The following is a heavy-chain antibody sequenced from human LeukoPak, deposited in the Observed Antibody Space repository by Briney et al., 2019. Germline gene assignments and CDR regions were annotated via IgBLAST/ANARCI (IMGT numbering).Heavy chain of an antibody. V-gene: IGHV3-11*01. J-gene: IGHJ4*02. Sequence: GGSLRLSCAASGFTFSDYYMSWIRQAPGKGLEWVSYISSSGSTIYYADSVKGRFDISRDNDKNSLYLQMNSLRAEDTAVYYCARDVGSITYDSRGYPDDYWGQGTLVTVSS. CDR3: ARDVGSITYDSRGYPDDY. CDR1: GFTFSDYY. D-gene: IGHD3-22*01. CDR2: ISSSGSTI.